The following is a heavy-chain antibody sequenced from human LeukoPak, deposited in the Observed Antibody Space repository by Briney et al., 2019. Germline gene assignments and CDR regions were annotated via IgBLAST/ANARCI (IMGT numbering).Heavy chain of an antibody. CDR2: ITGGGDT. J-gene: IGHJ5*02. CDR3: AKGKAAGAVDWFDP. D-gene: IGHD6-13*01. CDR1: GFSSTNYA. Sequence: GGSLRLSCAASGFSSTNYAMNWVRQAPGKGLEWVSSITGGGDTYYVDSVKGRFTVSRDNSKNTLYLQINSLTADDTALYYCAKGKAAGAVDWFDPWGQGTLVTVSS. V-gene: IGHV3-23*01.